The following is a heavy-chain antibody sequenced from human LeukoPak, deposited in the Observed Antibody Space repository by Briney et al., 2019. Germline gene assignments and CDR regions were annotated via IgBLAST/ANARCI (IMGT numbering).Heavy chain of an antibody. CDR2: IIPILGIA. V-gene: IGHV1-69*04. D-gene: IGHD2-21*02. Sequence: ASVKVSCKASGGTFSSYAISWLRRAPGQGLEWMGSIIPILGIANYAQKFQGRVTITADKSTSTAYMELSSLRSEDTAVYYCARGSHIVVVTAEPLRLSYGMDVWGQGTTVTVSS. CDR3: ARGSHIVVVTAEPLRLSYGMDV. CDR1: GGTFSSYA. J-gene: IGHJ6*02.